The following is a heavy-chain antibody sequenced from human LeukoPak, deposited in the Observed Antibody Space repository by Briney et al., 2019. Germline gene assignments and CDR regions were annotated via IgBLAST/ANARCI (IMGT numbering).Heavy chain of an antibody. D-gene: IGHD3-22*01. CDR3: ARVRPYDSSGPFDY. CDR2: INHSGST. J-gene: IGHJ4*02. CDR1: GGSFSGYY. V-gene: IGHV4-34*01. Sequence: SETLSLTCAVYGGSFSGYYWSWIRQPPGKGLEWIGEINHSGSTDYNPSLKSRVTISVDTSKNQFSLKLSSVTAADTAVYYCARVRPYDSSGPFDYWGQGTLVTVSS.